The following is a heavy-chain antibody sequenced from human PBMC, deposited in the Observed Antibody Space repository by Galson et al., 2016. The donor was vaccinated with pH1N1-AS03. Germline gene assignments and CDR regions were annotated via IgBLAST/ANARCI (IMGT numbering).Heavy chain of an antibody. V-gene: IGHV3-23*01. CDR3: EGSDF. Sequence: MSWARQAPGKGLEWVSTINGAGSGTFYAESVKGRFTISRDNSKATLYLQMSRLRADDTAVYYCEGSDFWGHGTLVTVSS. CDR2: INGAGSGT. J-gene: IGHJ5*01.